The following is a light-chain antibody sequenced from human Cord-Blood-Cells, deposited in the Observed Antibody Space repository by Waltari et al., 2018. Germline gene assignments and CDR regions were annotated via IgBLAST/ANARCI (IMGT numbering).Light chain of an antibody. CDR1: SSTIGSNS. CDR2: RNN. CDR3: AAWDDSLSGWV. J-gene: IGLJ3*02. V-gene: IGLV1-47*01. Sequence: SVLTQPPSASGTPGQRVTIPCSGTSSTIGSNSVYWYQQLPGTAPKLLIYRNNQRPSGVPDRFSGSKSGTSASLAISGLRSEDEADYYCAAWDDSLSGWVFGGGTKLTVL.